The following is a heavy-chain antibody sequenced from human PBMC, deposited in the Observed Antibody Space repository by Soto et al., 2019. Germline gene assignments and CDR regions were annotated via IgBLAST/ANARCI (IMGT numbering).Heavy chain of an antibody. D-gene: IGHD2-21*01. Sequence: EVQLLESGGGLVQPGGSLRLSCAASGFTFSSYAMSWVRQAPGKGLEWVSAISGSGGSTYYADSVKGRFTISRDNSKNTLYLQMTSLRAEDTAVYYCAKDDLLHGAPHMTTPSYGMDVWGQGTTVTVSS. V-gene: IGHV3-23*01. CDR1: GFTFSSYA. CDR3: AKDDLLHGAPHMTTPSYGMDV. J-gene: IGHJ6*02. CDR2: ISGSGGST.